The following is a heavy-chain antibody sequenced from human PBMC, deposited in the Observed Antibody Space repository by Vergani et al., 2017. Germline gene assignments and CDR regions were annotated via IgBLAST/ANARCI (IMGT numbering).Heavy chain of an antibody. CDR2: IYYSGST. V-gene: IGHV4-59*12. Sequence: QVQLQESGPGLVKPSQTLSLTCTVSGGSISSYYWSWIRQPPGKGLEWIGYIYYSGSTYYNPSLKSRVTISVDTSKNQFSLKLSSVTAADTAVYYCARGNWQLGDFDYWGQGTLVTVSS. D-gene: IGHD6-6*01. CDR3: ARGNWQLGDFDY. J-gene: IGHJ4*02. CDR1: GGSISSYY.